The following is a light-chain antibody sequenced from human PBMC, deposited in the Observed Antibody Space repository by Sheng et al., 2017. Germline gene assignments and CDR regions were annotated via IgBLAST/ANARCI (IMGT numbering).Light chain of an antibody. CDR2: AAS. CDR1: QGATSSY. Sequence: EIELTQSPGTLSLSPGERATLSCRASQGATSSYLAWYQQKPGQAPRLLIYAASTRATGIPARFSGGGSGTEFTLTISSLQSEDFAVYYCQQYHKWPLPFGGGTKVEIK. J-gene: IGKJ4*01. CDR3: QQYHKWPLP. V-gene: IGKV3-15*01.